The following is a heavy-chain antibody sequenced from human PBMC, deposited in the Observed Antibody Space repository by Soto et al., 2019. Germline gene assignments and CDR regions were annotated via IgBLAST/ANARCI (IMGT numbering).Heavy chain of an antibody. CDR3: ARDGDSSSPFDI. D-gene: IGHD6-6*01. J-gene: IGHJ3*02. CDR2: INPNSGGT. Sequence: QVQLVQSGAEVKKPGASVKVSCKASGYTFTGNYMHWVRQAPGQGLEWMGWINPNSGGTNYAQKFQGRVTVTRDTSIRTAYIELSRLTSDATAVYYCARDGDSSSPFDIWGQGTMVTVSS. CDR1: GYTFTGNY. V-gene: IGHV1-2*02.